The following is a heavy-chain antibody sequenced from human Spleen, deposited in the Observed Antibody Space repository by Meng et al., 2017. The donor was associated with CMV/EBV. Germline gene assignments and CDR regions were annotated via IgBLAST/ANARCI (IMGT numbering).Heavy chain of an antibody. CDR3: ARVEVGATRDFDY. CDR2: IYHSGST. Sequence: SETLSLTCTVSGYSISSGYYWGWIRQPPGKGLEWIGSIYHSGSTYYNPSLKDRVTISVDTSKNDFSLRLSSVTAADTAVYYCARVEVGATRDFDYWGQGTLVTVSS. D-gene: IGHD1-26*01. J-gene: IGHJ4*02. CDR1: GYSISSGYY. V-gene: IGHV4-38-2*02.